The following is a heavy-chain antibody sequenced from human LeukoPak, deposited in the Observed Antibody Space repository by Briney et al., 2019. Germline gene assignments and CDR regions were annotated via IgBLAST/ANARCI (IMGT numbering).Heavy chain of an antibody. Sequence: SETLSLTCAVSGGSISSSNWWSWIRQPPGKGLEWIGSIYYSGSTYYNPSLKSRAIISVGTSKNQISLKLRSVTAADTAVYFCAREVGDSGYSDYWGQGTLVTVSS. CDR3: AREVGDSGYSDY. D-gene: IGHD5-12*01. V-gene: IGHV4-4*02. J-gene: IGHJ4*02. CDR2: IYYSGST. CDR1: GGSISSSNW.